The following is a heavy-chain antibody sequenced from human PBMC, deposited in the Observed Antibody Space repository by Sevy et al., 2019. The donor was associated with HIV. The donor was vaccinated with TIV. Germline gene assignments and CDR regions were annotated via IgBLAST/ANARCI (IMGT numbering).Heavy chain of an antibody. CDR2: IGTAGDT. Sequence: GGSLRLSCAASGFTFSRYDMHWVRQATGKGLEWVSSIGTAGDTYYPGSVKGRFTISRENAKKSLYLQMNSLRAEDTAVYYCARGTRYSGSYYLGDDAFDIWGQGTMVTVSS. V-gene: IGHV3-13*01. CDR3: ARGTRYSGSYYLGDDAFDI. D-gene: IGHD1-26*01. J-gene: IGHJ3*02. CDR1: GFTFSRYD.